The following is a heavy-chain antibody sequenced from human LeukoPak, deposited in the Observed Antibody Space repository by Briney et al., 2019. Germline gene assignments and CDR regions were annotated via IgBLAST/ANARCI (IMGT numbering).Heavy chain of an antibody. V-gene: IGHV3-23*01. D-gene: IGHD4/OR15-4a*01. CDR2: ISASGGST. J-gene: IGHJ4*01. Sequence: GGSLRLSCAASGFTFRSYAMNWVRQAPGGGLEWVSAISASGGSTYYTDSVKGRFTIFRDNSKNTLHLQMNSLRAEDTAVYYCAKDQPEGPLKLFGYWGQGALVTVSS. CDR3: AKDQPEGPLKLFGY. CDR1: GFTFRSYA.